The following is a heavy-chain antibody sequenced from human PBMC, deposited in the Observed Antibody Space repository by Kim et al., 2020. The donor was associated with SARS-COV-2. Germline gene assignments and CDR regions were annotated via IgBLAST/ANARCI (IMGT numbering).Heavy chain of an antibody. CDR2: ISGSGGST. Sequence: GGSLRLSCAASGFTFSSYAMSWVRQAPGKGLEWVSAISGSGGSTYYADSVKGRFTISRDNSKNTLYLQMNSLRAEDTAVYHGAKDYGELGYFDWLSHAFDIWGQGTMVTVSS. J-gene: IGHJ3*02. V-gene: IGHV3-23*01. D-gene: IGHD3-9*01. CDR1: GFTFSSYA. CDR3: AKDYGELGYFDWLSHAFDI.